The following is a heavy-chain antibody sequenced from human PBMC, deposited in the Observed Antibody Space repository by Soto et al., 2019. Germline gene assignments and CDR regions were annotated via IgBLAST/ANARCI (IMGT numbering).Heavy chain of an antibody. V-gene: IGHV4-59*08. CDR3: ARRWARTFCY. D-gene: IGHD3-3*02. Sequence: KPSETLSLTCTVSGGSISSYYWSWIRQPPGKGLEWIGYIYYSGSTNYNPSLKSRVTISVDTSKNQFSLKLSSVTAADTAVYYCARRWARTFCYCGQGTLVTVSS. CDR2: IYYSGST. J-gene: IGHJ4*02. CDR1: GGSISSYY.